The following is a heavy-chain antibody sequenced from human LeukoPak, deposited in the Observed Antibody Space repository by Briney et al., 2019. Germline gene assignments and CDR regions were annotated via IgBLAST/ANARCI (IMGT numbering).Heavy chain of an antibody. J-gene: IGHJ3*02. Sequence: GGSLRLSCAASGFTFSSYSMNWVRQAPGKGLEWVSSISSSSSYIYYADSVKGGFTISRDNAKNSLYLQMNSLRAEDTAVYYCARDSPIAARPGNAFDIWGQGTMVTVSS. V-gene: IGHV3-21*01. D-gene: IGHD6-6*01. CDR1: GFTFSSYS. CDR3: ARDSPIAARPGNAFDI. CDR2: ISSSSSYI.